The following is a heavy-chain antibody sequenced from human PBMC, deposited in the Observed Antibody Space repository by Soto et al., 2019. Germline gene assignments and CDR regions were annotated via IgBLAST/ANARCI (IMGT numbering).Heavy chain of an antibody. CDR2: MNPNSGNT. Sequence: ASVKVSCKASGYTFTSYDINWVRQATGQGLEWMGWMNPNSGNTGYAQKFQGGVTMTRNTSISTAYMELSSLRSEDTAVYYCTSVGTNYYYYYMDVWGKGTTVTVSS. D-gene: IGHD1-1*01. CDR1: GYTFTSYD. V-gene: IGHV1-8*01. J-gene: IGHJ6*03. CDR3: TSVGTNYYYYYMDV.